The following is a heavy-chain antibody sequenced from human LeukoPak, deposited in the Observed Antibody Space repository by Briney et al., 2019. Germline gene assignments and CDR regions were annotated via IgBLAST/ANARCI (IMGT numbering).Heavy chain of an antibody. CDR3: ARDKRKGFLGPYGMDV. V-gene: IGHV3-48*03. Sequence: GGSLRLSCAASGFTFSSYEMNWVRQAPGKGLEWVSYISSSGSTIYHADSVKGRFTISRDNAKNSLYLQMNSLRAEDTAVYYCARDKRKGFLGPYGMDVWGQGTTVTVSS. J-gene: IGHJ6*02. D-gene: IGHD3-3*01. CDR2: ISSSGSTI. CDR1: GFTFSSYE.